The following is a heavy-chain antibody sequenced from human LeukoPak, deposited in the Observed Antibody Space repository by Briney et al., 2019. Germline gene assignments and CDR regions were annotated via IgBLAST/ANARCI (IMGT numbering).Heavy chain of an antibody. CDR2: ITSGGRT. V-gene: IGHV4-4*08. Sequence: PWETLSLTCTVSGASIYGYYWGWIRQPPGKGLEWIGFITSGGRTSYNPPLKSRVTMSVDRSMNQFSLRLTFMTAADTALYYCARYRDGDRDISLDYWGQGSLVTVSS. J-gene: IGHJ4*02. D-gene: IGHD2-21*02. CDR3: ARYRDGDRDISLDY. CDR1: GASIYGYY.